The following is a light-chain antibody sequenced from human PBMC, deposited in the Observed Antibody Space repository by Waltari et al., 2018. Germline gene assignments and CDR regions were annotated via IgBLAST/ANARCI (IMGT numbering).Light chain of an antibody. J-gene: IGKJ1*01. V-gene: IGKV3-20*01. CDR1: PSVSRTF. CDR2: GAA. Sequence: EIVLTQSPGTLSLSTGERATLSCRASPSVSRTFAWYQQNPGQAAKLLIYGAAIRASGMPDRFTGSGSGTDFSLTISSLEPEDFAIYFCQHYVRLPATFGQGTKVEIK. CDR3: QHYVRLPAT.